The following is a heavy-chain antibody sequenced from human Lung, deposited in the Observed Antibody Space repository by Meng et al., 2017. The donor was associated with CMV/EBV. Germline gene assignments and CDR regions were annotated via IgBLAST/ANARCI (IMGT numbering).Heavy chain of an antibody. J-gene: IGHJ1*01. V-gene: IGHV4-4*03. D-gene: IGHD3-10*01. Sequence: VAFLGPGPPLVKPPVPLSLTGGVPGDAITNRSWWAWVRQPPGKGLEWIGESPHRGSSAYNPSLKSRFSMSIDKSKNQFSLKLTSVTAADTAVYHCLRRSGGSVWGQGTLVTVPS. CDR3: LRRSGGSV. CDR2: SPHRGSS. CDR1: GDAITNRSW.